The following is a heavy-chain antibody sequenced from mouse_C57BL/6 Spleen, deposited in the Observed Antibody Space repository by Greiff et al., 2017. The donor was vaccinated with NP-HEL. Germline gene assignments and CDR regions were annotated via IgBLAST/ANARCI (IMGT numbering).Heavy chain of an antibody. CDR1: GFTFSDYG. D-gene: IGHD2-5*01. J-gene: IGHJ4*01. V-gene: IGHV5-17*01. CDR3: ARPPYYSNRDYAMDY. Sequence: EVQLVESGGGLVKPGGSLKLSCAASGFTFSDYGMHWVRQAPEKGLEWVAYISSGSSTIYYADTVKGRFSNCRDNAKNTLFLQMTSLRAEDTAMYYCARPPYYSNRDYAMDYWGQGTSVTVSS. CDR2: ISSGSSTI.